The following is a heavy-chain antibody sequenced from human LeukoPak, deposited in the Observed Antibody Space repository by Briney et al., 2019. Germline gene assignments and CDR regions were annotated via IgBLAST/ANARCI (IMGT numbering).Heavy chain of an antibody. CDR2: FDPEDGET. CDR3: ATVLMVRGVIGWFDP. Sequence: SVKVSCKASDYTFTSYGISWVRQAPGKGLEWMGGFDPEDGETIYAQKFQGRVTMTEDTSTDTAYMELSSLRSEDTAVYYCATVLMVRGVIGWFDPWGQGTLVTVSS. V-gene: IGHV1-24*01. D-gene: IGHD3-10*01. CDR1: DYTFTSYG. J-gene: IGHJ5*02.